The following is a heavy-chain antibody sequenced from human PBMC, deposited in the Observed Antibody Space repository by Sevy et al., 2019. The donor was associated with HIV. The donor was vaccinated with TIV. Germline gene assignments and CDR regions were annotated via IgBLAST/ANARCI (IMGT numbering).Heavy chain of an antibody. CDR3: ARDKDYYDSRFDY. Sequence: ASVKVSCKASGGTFSSYAISWVRQAPGQGLEWMGGIIPIFGTANYAQKFQGRVTITADESTSTAYIELSSLRSEDTAVYYCARDKDYYDSRFDYWGQGTLVTVSS. CDR2: IIPIFGTA. D-gene: IGHD3-22*01. J-gene: IGHJ4*02. CDR1: GGTFSSYA. V-gene: IGHV1-69*13.